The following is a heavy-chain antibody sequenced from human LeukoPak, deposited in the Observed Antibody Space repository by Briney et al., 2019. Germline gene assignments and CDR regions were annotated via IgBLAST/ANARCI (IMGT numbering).Heavy chain of an antibody. V-gene: IGHV1-8*03. CDR2: MNPNSGNT. J-gene: IGHJ5*01. D-gene: IGHD6-13*01. CDR3: ARGRYSSSWLRNNWFDS. CDR1: GYTFTSYD. Sequence: GASVKVSCKASGYTFTSYDINWVRQATGQGLEWMGWMNPNSGNTGYAQKFQGRVTITRNTSISTAYMELSSLRSEDTAVYYCARGRYSSSWLRNNWFDSWGQGTLVTVSS.